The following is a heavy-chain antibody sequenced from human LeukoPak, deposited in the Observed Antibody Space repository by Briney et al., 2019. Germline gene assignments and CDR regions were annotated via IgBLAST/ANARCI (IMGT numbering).Heavy chain of an antibody. CDR1: GGTFNNYA. Sequence: ASVRVSCTGSGGTFNNYAISWVRQAPGQGREWMGEIIPIFDTSTYAQKYRGRVTITTDESTSTAYMELSSLRSEDTAVYYCAGMVSPTAAGTGYFDPWGQGTLVTVSS. V-gene: IGHV1-69*05. D-gene: IGHD6-13*01. CDR2: IIPIFDTS. J-gene: IGHJ5*02. CDR3: AGMVSPTAAGTGYFDP.